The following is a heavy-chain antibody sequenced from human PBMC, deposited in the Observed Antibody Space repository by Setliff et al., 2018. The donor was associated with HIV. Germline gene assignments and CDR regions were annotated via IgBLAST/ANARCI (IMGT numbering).Heavy chain of an antibody. V-gene: IGHV1-18*01. Sequence: SVKVSCKASGYIFTTLGFRWVRQAPGQGLEWMGWINTHNGNTHYGQRFQGRVTMTRDTSTTTAYMELRSVRSDDTAVYYCACETGSSDRWGQGTKVTVSS. CDR2: INTHNGNT. CDR1: GYIFTTLG. J-gene: IGHJ5*02. CDR3: ACETGSSDR. D-gene: IGHD2-21*01.